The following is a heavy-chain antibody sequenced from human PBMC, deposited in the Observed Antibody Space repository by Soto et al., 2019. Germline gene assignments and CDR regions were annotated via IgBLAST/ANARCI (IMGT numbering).Heavy chain of an antibody. D-gene: IGHD2-15*01. Sequence: SGPTLVNPTQTLTLTCTFSGFSLSTSGVGVGWIRQPPGKALEWLALIYWDDDKRYSPSLKSRLTITKDTSKNQVVLTMTNMDTVDTATYYCAHSGSGGSWARYYYCYGMDVWGQGTTVTVSS. CDR1: GFSLSTSGVG. CDR3: AHSGSGGSWARYYYCYGMDV. CDR2: IYWDDDK. J-gene: IGHJ6*02. V-gene: IGHV2-5*02.